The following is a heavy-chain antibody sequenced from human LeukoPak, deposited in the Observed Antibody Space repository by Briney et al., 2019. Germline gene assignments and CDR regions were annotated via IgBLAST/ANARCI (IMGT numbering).Heavy chain of an antibody. Sequence: AGGSLRLSCAASGVTFSTYFMHCVRQAPGKGLVWVSRINSDGSTTRLADSVTGRFDTSRDNAKNTLYLQMDSLRAEDTAVYFCARGVHYGSDYWGQGTLVTVSS. V-gene: IGHV3-74*01. CDR2: INSDGSTT. CDR1: GVTFSTYF. D-gene: IGHD4-17*01. CDR3: ARGVHYGSDY. J-gene: IGHJ4*02.